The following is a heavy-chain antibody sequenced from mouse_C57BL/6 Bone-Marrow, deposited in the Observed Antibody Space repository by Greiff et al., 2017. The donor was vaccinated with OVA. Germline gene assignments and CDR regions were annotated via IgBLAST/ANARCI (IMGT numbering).Heavy chain of an antibody. CDR2: INPSSGYT. CDR1: GYTFTSYT. J-gene: IGHJ2*01. D-gene: IGHD1-1*01. Sequence: VKLLESGAELARPGASVKMSCKASGYTFTSYTMHWVKQRPGQGLEWIGYINPSSGYTKYNQKFKDKATLTADKSSSTAYMQLSSLTSEDSAVYYCALKLPYFDYWGQGTTLTVSS. CDR3: ALKLPYFDY. V-gene: IGHV1-4*01.